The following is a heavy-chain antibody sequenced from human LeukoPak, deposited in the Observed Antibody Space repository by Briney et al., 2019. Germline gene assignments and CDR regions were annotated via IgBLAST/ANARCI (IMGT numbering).Heavy chain of an antibody. J-gene: IGHJ4*02. V-gene: IGHV3-23*01. CDR1: GFTFSSYA. CDR3: AKVAEKHIVVVPAAMFDY. Sequence: HPGGSLRLSCAASGFTFSSYALSWVRQAPGKGLEWVSAISGSGGSTYYADSVKGRFTISRDNSKNTLYLQMNSLRAEDTAVYYCAKVAEKHIVVVPAAMFDYWGQGTLVTVSS. D-gene: IGHD2-2*01. CDR2: ISGSGGST.